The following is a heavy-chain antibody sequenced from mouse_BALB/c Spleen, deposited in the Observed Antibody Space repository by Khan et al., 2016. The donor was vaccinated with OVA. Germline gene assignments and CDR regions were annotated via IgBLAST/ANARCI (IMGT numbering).Heavy chain of an antibody. CDR1: GFDFSRYW. V-gene: IGHV4-1*02. CDR3: ARPYRYAGRAWFAY. D-gene: IGHD2-14*01. J-gene: IGHJ3*01. CDR2: INPDSSTI. Sequence: EVKLLESGGGLVQPGGSLKLSCAASGFDFSRYWMSWVRQAPGKGLEWIGEINPDSSTINYTPSLKDKFIISRDNAKNTLYLEMSKVRSEDTVLYYCARPYRYAGRAWFAYWGQGPLVTVPA.